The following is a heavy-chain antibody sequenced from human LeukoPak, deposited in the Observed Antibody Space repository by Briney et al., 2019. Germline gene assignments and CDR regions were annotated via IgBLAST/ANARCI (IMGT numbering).Heavy chain of an antibody. CDR1: GGSFSGYY. D-gene: IGHD1-26*01. CDR2: INHSGST. V-gene: IGHV4-34*01. CDR3: ARASSGSYRGSAFDY. Sequence: SETLSLTCAVYGGSFSGYYWSWIRQPPGKGLEWIGEINHSGSTNYYPTLKSRVTISVDTSKNQFSLKLSSVTAADTAVYYCARASSGSYRGSAFDYWGQGTLVTVSS. J-gene: IGHJ4*02.